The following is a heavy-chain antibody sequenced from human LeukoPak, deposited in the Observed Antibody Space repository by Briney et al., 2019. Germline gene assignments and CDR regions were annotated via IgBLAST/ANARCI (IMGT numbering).Heavy chain of an antibody. J-gene: IGHJ4*02. CDR1: GFTFSSYA. CDR3: AKGSVLPAA. D-gene: IGHD2-2*01. V-gene: IGHV3-23*01. CDR2: IGGSGCST. Sequence: GGSLTLSCAASGFTFSSYAMSWVRQAPGKGLEWVSVIGGSGCSTYYADSVKGRFTISRDNSKNTLYLQMNSLRGEDTAGYYWAKGSVLPAAGGQGSLVTVS.